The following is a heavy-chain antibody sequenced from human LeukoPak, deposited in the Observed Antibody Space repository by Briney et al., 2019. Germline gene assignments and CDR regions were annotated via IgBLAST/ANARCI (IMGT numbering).Heavy chain of an antibody. CDR3: ARDITVAGTVDY. CDR2: ISSSSSYI. CDR1: GFTFSSYW. V-gene: IGHV3-21*01. J-gene: IGHJ4*02. D-gene: IGHD6-19*01. Sequence: PGGSLRLSCAASGFTFSSYWMSWVRQAPGKGLEWVSSISSSSSYIYYTDSVKGRFTISRDNAKNSLYLQMNSLRAEDTAVYYCARDITVAGTVDYWGQGTLVTVSS.